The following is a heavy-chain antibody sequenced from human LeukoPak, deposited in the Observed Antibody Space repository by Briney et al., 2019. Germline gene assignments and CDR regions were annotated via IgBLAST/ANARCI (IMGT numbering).Heavy chain of an antibody. CDR2: INCKSGAT. CDR1: EYTFTDYY. CDR3: ARQSLDYYETLDAFDI. J-gene: IGHJ3*02. V-gene: IGHV1-2*02. Sequence: ASVKVSCKASEYTFTDYYIHWMRQAPGQGLEWMGWINCKSGATSYAQKFRGRVTMTKDRPIRTACMELSRLKSDDTAVYYCARQSLDYYETLDAFDIWGQGTVVTVSS. D-gene: IGHD3-22*01.